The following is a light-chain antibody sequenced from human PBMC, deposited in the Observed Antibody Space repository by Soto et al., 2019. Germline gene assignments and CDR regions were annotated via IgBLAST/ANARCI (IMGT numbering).Light chain of an antibody. CDR1: QSISSY. CDR2: AAS. CDR3: QQSYSTSTWT. V-gene: IGKV1-39*01. Sequence: DIQMTQSPSSLSASVGDRVTITCRASQSISSYLNWYQQKPGKAPKLLIYAASSLQSGVPSRFSGSGSGTDFTLTISSLQPEDFAGYYCQQSYSTSTWTFGQGTKVEIK. J-gene: IGKJ1*01.